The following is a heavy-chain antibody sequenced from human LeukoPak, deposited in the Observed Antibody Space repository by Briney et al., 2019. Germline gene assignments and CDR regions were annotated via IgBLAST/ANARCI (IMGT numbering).Heavy chain of an antibody. CDR3: ARDISYCSGGSCYDDAFDI. Sequence: SETLSLTCTVSGGSISSSSYYWSWIRQPPGKGLEWIGYIYYSGSTNYNPSLKSRVTISVDTSKNQFSLKLSSVTAADTAVYYCARDISYCSGGSCYDDAFDIWGQGTMVTVSS. J-gene: IGHJ3*02. CDR2: IYYSGST. D-gene: IGHD2-15*01. CDR1: GGSISSSSYY. V-gene: IGHV4-61*01.